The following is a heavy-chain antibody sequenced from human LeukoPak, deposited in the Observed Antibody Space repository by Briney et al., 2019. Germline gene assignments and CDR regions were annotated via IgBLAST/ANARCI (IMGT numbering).Heavy chain of an antibody. CDR2: INQSGST. V-gene: IGHV4-34*01. J-gene: IGHJ1*01. CDR1: GGSFNGYY. D-gene: IGHD1-26*01. Sequence: PSKTLSLTCAVYGGSFNGYYWSWVRQPPGKGLEWIGEINQSGSTNYNPSLKSRVTISVDTSKNQFSLKLSSVTAADTAVYYCARGYHSGSYYHHWGQGTLVTVSS. CDR3: ARGYHSGSYYHH.